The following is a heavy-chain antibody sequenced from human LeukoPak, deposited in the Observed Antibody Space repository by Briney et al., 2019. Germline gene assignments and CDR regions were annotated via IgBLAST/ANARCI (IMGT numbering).Heavy chain of an antibody. CDR1: GFTFSTYA. CDR3: ATSVTGNDY. D-gene: IGHD2-21*02. CDR2: ISASGGST. J-gene: IGHJ4*02. Sequence: PGGSLRLSCAASGFTFSTYAVSWVRQAPGKGLEWVSTISASGGSTYYADSVKGRFTISRDNSKNTLYLQMNSLRAEDTAVYYCATSVTGNDYWGQGTLVTVSS. V-gene: IGHV3-23*01.